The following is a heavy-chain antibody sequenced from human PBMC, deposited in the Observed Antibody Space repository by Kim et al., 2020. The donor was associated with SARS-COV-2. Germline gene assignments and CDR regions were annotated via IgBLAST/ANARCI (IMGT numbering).Heavy chain of an antibody. CDR2: IYYGGST. D-gene: IGHD2-2*01. CDR1: GGSISSSSYY. Sequence: SETLSLTCTVSGGSISSSSYYWGWIRQPPGKGLEWIGSIYYGGSTYYNPSLKTRVTISADTSMNQFSLKLSSVTAADTAIYYCARRSHTSSYFDYWGQGT. CDR3: ARRSHTSSYFDY. V-gene: IGHV4-39*01. J-gene: IGHJ4*02.